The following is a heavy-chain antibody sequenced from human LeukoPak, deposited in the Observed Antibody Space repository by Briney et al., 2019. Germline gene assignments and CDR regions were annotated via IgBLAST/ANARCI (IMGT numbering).Heavy chain of an antibody. CDR1: GYTFTSYY. Sequence: GSVKVSCKASGYTFTSYYMYWVRQAPGQGLEWMGVINPRSGITNSAQKLQGRVTITRDTSTSTVYMELSSLRSDDTAVYYCARGGCGLEYWGQGTLVTVSS. CDR3: ARGGCGLEY. CDR2: INPRSGIT. D-gene: IGHD2-21*01. J-gene: IGHJ4*02. V-gene: IGHV1-46*04.